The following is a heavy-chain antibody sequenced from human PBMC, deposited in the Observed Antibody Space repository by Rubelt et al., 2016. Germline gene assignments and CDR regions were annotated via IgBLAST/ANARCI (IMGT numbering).Heavy chain of an antibody. CDR3: ARCGAAAGTDY. CDR1: GYSISSYY. CDR2: IYYSGRT. Sequence: QVQLQESGPGLVKPSETLSLTCTVSGYSISSYYWTWIRQPPGKGLEWIGSIYYSGRTSYNPSLTSRFTISIETSKNQFSLKLSSVTAPDTAMYYCARCGAAAGTDYWGQGALVTVSS. V-gene: IGHV4-59*01. D-gene: IGHD6-13*01. J-gene: IGHJ4*02.